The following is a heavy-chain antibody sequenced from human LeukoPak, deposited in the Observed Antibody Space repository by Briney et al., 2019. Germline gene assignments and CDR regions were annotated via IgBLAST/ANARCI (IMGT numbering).Heavy chain of an antibody. J-gene: IGHJ4*02. CDR3: ARGGVQWLITKYYFDY. CDR1: GFTFSSYE. D-gene: IGHD5-12*01. CDR2: ISSSGSTI. Sequence: QPGGSLRLSCAASGFTFSSYEMNWVRQAPGKGLEWASYISSSGSTIYYADSVKGRFTISRDNAKNSLYLQMNSLRAEDTAVYYCARGGVQWLITKYYFDYWGQGTLVTVSS. V-gene: IGHV3-48*03.